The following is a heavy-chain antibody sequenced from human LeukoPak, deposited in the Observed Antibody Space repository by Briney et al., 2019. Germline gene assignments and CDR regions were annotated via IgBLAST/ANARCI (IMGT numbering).Heavy chain of an antibody. CDR2: ISAYNGNT. Sequence: ASVKVSCKASGYTFTSYGISWVRQAPGQGLEWMGWISAYNGNTNYAQKLQGRVTMTTDTSTSTAYMELRSLRSEDTAVYYCATDLRRYYGSGSYVDAFDIWGQGTMVTVSS. V-gene: IGHV1-18*01. CDR3: ATDLRRYYGSGSYVDAFDI. J-gene: IGHJ3*02. CDR1: GYTFTSYG. D-gene: IGHD3-10*01.